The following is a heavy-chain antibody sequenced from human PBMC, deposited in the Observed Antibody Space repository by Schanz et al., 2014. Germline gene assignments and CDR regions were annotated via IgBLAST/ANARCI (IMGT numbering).Heavy chain of an antibody. CDR3: AKAPYADYGYFHY. Sequence: EVQLVESGGGLVQPGGSLRLSCAASGFTVSSNYMSWVRQAPGKGLEWVSVIYSGGSTYCADSVKGRFTISRHNSKNTLSLQMNSLRAEDTAVYYCAKAPYADYGYFHYWGQGTLVPVSS. J-gene: IGHJ4*02. D-gene: IGHD4-17*01. CDR1: GFTVSSNY. V-gene: IGHV3-53*04. CDR2: IYSGGST.